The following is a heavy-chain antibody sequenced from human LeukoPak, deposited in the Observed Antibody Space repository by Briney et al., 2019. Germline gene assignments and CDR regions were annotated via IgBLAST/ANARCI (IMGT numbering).Heavy chain of an antibody. J-gene: IGHJ6*02. D-gene: IGHD1-26*01. CDR1: RFTFSTYG. CDR3: ARVGGSYYYGMDV. Sequence: GGSLRLSCAASRFTFSTYGMHWVRQAPGKGLEWVAFIRYDGSNKYYADSVKGRFTISRDNSKNTLYLQMNSLRAEDTAVYYCARVGGSYYYGMDVWGQGTTVTVSS. CDR2: IRYDGSNK. V-gene: IGHV3-30*02.